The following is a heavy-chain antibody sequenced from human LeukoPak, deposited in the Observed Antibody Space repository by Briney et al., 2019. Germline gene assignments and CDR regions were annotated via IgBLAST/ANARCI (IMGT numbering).Heavy chain of an antibody. V-gene: IGHV3-23*01. CDR2: ISATGGNT. Sequence: GGSLRLSCAASGFTLSSYAMSWVRQAPGKGLEWVSLISATGGNTYYADSVKGRFTISRDNSKNTLYLHMNSLRAEDTAIYYCSSSVFYSSGWYGGYWGQGTLVTVSS. CDR3: SSSVFYSSGWYGGY. D-gene: IGHD6-19*01. J-gene: IGHJ4*02. CDR1: GFTLSSYA.